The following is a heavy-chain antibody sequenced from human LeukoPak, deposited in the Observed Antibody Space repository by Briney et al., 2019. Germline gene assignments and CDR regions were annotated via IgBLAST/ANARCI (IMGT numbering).Heavy chain of an antibody. Sequence: GGSLRLSCAASGFTFSSYDMHWVRQAPGKGLERVALISYDGSNYHYADSVKGRFTVSRDNSKNTLYLQMNSLRPEDTAVYYCAQDACGGSCYSFDSWGQGTLVTVSS. CDR3: AQDACGGSCYSFDS. CDR2: ISYDGSNY. J-gene: IGHJ4*02. D-gene: IGHD2-15*01. V-gene: IGHV3-30*18. CDR1: GFTFSSYD.